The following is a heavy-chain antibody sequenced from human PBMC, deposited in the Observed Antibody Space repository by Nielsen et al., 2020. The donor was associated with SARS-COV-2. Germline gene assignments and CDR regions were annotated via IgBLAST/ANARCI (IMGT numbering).Heavy chain of an antibody. J-gene: IGHJ2*01. V-gene: IGHV3-33*01. Sequence: GESLKISCAASGFSFTNSGMHWVRQAPGKGLEWVAVIWYDGNSAYYADSVKGRFTVSRDTSRNTLYLQMSSLRAEDTAIYYCARGGGGFDLWGRGTLVTVSS. CDR1: GFSFTNSG. CDR2: IWYDGNSA. CDR3: ARGGGGFDL.